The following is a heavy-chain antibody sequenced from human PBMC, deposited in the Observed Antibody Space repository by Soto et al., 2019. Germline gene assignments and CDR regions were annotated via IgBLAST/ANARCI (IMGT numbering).Heavy chain of an antibody. Sequence: ASETLSLTCSVSGGSISSGGYSWSWIRQPPGKGLEWIGYIYHSGSTYYNPSLKSRVTISVDRSKNQFSLKLSSVTAADTAVYYCARGHIGDSSSSGWYFDYWGQGTLVTVSS. D-gene: IGHD6-13*01. CDR2: IYHSGST. CDR3: ARGHIGDSSSSGWYFDY. V-gene: IGHV4-30-2*01. CDR1: GGSISSGGYS. J-gene: IGHJ4*02.